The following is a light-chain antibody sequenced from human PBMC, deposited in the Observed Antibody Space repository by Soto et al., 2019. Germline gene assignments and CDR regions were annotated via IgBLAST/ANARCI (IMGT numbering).Light chain of an antibody. V-gene: IGKV1-39*01. J-gene: IGKJ5*01. CDR3: QQSYGTPIT. CDR1: QSISSW. Sequence: DIQMTQSPSTLSASVGDRVTITCRASQSISSWLAWYQQKPGKAPKLLIYDASSLQSEVPSRFSGSGSGTDFTLTITSLQPEDFPTYYCQQSYGTPITFGQGTRLEIK. CDR2: DAS.